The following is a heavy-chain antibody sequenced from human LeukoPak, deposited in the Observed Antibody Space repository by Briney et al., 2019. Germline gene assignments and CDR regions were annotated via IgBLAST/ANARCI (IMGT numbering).Heavy chain of an antibody. J-gene: IGHJ4*02. V-gene: IGHV1-2*02. CDR1: GYTFTGYY. CDR3: ARGGGGGNGYYYY. CDR2: INPNSGGT. Sequence: ASVKVSCKASGYTFTGYYMHWVRQAPGQGLEWMGWINPNSGGTNYAQKFQGRVTMTRDTSISTAYMELSSLRSEDTAVYYCARGGGGGNGYYYYWGQGTLVTVSS. D-gene: IGHD3-22*01.